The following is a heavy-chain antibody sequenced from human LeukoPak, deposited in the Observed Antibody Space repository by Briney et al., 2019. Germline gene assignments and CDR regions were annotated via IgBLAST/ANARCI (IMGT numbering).Heavy chain of an antibody. V-gene: IGHV1-2*02. CDR2: INPNSGGT. J-gene: IGHJ4*02. CDR1: GYTFTGYY. D-gene: IGHD3-10*01. CDR3: ARDRERDGYGSGSYALDY. Sequence: ASVKVSCKASGYTFTGYYMHWVRQAPGQGLEWMGWINPNSGGTNYAQKLQGRVTMTTDTSTSTAYMELRSLRSDDTAVYYCARDRERDGYGSGSYALDYWGQGTLVTVSS.